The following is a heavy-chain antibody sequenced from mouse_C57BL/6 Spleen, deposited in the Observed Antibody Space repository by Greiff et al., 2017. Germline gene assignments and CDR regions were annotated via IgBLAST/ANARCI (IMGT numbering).Heavy chain of an antibody. Sequence: QVQPQQPGAELVRPGSSVKLSCKASGYTFTSYWMHWVKQRPIQGLEWIGNIDPSDSETHYNQKFKDKATLTVDKSSSTAYMQLSSLTSEDSAVYYCARLDDYGAFAYWGQWTLVTVSA. D-gene: IGHD2-4*01. CDR2: IDPSDSET. CDR1: GYTFTSYW. CDR3: ARLDDYGAFAY. J-gene: IGHJ3*01. V-gene: IGHV1-52*01.